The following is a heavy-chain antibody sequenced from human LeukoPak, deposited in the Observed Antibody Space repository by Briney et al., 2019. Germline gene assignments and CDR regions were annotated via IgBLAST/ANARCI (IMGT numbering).Heavy chain of an antibody. CDR1: GGSISSSSYY. CDR3: ATEHLWFGETVPEYFDY. D-gene: IGHD3-10*01. CDR2: IYYSGST. J-gene: IGHJ4*02. Sequence: SETLSLTCTVSGGSISSSSYYWGWIRQPPGKGLEWIGSIYYSGSTYYNPSLKSRVTISVDTSKNQFSLKLSSVTAADTAVYYCATEHLWFGETVPEYFDYWGQGTLVTVSS. V-gene: IGHV4-39*01.